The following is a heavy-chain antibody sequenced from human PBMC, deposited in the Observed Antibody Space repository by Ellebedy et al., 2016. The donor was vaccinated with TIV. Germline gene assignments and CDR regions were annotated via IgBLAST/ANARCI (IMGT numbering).Heavy chain of an antibody. D-gene: IGHD6-13*01. Sequence: MPSETLSLTCTVSGGSITSSSDYWAWIRQPPGKGRESIGSLYYSGSTYYNPSRMSRVTISVDTSKSQFSLKLTSVTAADTAVYYCARHHGSSWYVGYWGQGTLVTVSS. CDR2: LYYSGST. CDR3: ARHHGSSWYVGY. V-gene: IGHV4-39*01. J-gene: IGHJ4*02. CDR1: GGSITSSSDY.